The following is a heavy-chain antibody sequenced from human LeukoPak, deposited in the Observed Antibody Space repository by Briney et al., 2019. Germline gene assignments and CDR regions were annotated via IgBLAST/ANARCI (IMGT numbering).Heavy chain of an antibody. J-gene: IGHJ4*02. CDR3: AIQRGYSYKYYFDS. Sequence: SETLSLTCTVSGGSISKSSLYWGWIRQPPGKGLEWIGSIYYSGSTYYNPSLKSRVTISVDTSKNQFSLKLTSVTAADTVVYYCAIQRGYSYKYYFDSWGQGTLVTVSS. D-gene: IGHD5-18*01. CDR2: IYYSGST. V-gene: IGHV4-39*07. CDR1: GGSISKSSLY.